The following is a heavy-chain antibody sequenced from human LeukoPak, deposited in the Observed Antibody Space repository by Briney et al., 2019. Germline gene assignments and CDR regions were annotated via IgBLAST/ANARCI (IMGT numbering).Heavy chain of an antibody. CDR3: ATGGHAYCGGDCYRMDV. D-gene: IGHD2-21*02. Sequence: QPGGSLRLSCAGSGFTFSRHSMNWVRQAPGKGLEWVSYISSSSSTISYADSVKGRFTISRDNAKNSLFLQMNSLRAEDTAVYYCATGGHAYCGGDCYRMDVWGKGTTATVSS. V-gene: IGHV3-48*01. CDR1: GFTFSRHS. CDR2: ISSSSSTI. J-gene: IGHJ6*03.